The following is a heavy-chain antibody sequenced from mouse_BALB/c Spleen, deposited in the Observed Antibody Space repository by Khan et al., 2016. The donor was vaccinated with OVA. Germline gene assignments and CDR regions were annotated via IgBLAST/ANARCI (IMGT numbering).Heavy chain of an antibody. V-gene: IGHV5-4*02. CDR1: GFTFSDYY. Sequence: EVELVESGGGLVKPGGSLKLSCAASGFTFSDYYMYWVRQSPEKRLEWVATISDGASYTYYPDSVKGRFTISRDDAKNNLYLQMSSLKSEDTAMYYCARGYYGNPFAYWCQGTLVTVSA. J-gene: IGHJ3*01. D-gene: IGHD2-1*01. CDR2: ISDGASYT. CDR3: ARGYYGNPFAY.